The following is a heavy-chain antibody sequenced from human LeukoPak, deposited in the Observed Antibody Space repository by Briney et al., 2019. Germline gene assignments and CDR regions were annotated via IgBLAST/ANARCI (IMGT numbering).Heavy chain of an antibody. Sequence: GGSLRLSCAASGFTFSGSAMHWVRQASGKGLEWVGRIRSKANSYATAYAASVKGRFTISRDDPKNTAYLQMNSLKTEDTAVYYCTRAYCSGGSCYYYYGMDVWGKGTTVTVSS. V-gene: IGHV3-73*01. CDR2: IRSKANSYAT. J-gene: IGHJ6*04. D-gene: IGHD2-15*01. CDR3: TRAYCSGGSCYYYYGMDV. CDR1: GFTFSGSA.